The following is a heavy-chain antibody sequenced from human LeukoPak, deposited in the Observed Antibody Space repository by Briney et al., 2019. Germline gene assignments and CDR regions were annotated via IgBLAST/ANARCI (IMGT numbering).Heavy chain of an antibody. CDR2: ISAYNGNT. CDR1: GYTFTIYG. CDR3: ARDWSAIHYYYYMDV. Sequence: ASVKVSCKASGYTFTIYGISWVRQAPGQGLEWMGWISAYNGNTNYAQKLQGRVTMTTDTSTSTAYMELRSLRSDDTAVYYCARDWSAIHYYYYMDVWGKGTTVTVSS. J-gene: IGHJ6*03. V-gene: IGHV1-18*01. D-gene: IGHD3-3*01.